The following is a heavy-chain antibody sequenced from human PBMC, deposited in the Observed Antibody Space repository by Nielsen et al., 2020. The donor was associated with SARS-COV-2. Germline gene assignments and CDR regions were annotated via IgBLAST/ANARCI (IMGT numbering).Heavy chain of an antibody. D-gene: IGHD7-27*01. CDR3: ARDCSCGLGSSPSYYFDY. J-gene: IGHJ4*02. CDR1: GGSISSSNW. V-gene: IGHV4-4*02. CDR2: IYHRGST. Sequence: SETLSLTCAVSGGSISSSNWWSWVRQPPGQELEWIGEIYHRGSTNYSPSLKTRVTISVDKSKNQFSLELKSVTAADTAVYYCARDCSCGLGSSPSYYFDYWGQGTLVTVSS.